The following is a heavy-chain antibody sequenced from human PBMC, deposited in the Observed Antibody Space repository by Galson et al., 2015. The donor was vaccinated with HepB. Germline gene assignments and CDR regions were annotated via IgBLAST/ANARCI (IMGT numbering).Heavy chain of an antibody. CDR1: GYTLTELS. V-gene: IGHV1-24*01. Sequence: SVKVSCKVSGYTLTELSMHWVRQAPGKGLEWMGGFDPEDGETIYAQKFQGRVTMTEDTSTDTAYMELSSLRSEDTAVYYCATGRDYRGRYFDWSPYYFDYWGQGTLVTVSS. CDR2: FDPEDGET. J-gene: IGHJ4*02. CDR3: ATGRDYRGRYFDWSPYYFDY. D-gene: IGHD3-9*01.